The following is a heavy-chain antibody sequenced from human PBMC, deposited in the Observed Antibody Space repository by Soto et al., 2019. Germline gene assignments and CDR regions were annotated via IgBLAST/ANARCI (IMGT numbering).Heavy chain of an antibody. Sequence: PSETLSVTSAVFGGSIRSGGYSWSWIRQPPGKGLEWIGYIYHSGSTYYNPSLKSRVTISVDRSKNQFSLKLSSVTAADTAVYYCARDFYYDRSGRPDGMDVWGQGTTVTVS. CDR2: IYHSGST. CDR1: GGSIRSGGYS. CDR3: ARDFYYDRSGRPDGMDV. V-gene: IGHV4-30-2*01. D-gene: IGHD3-22*01. J-gene: IGHJ6*02.